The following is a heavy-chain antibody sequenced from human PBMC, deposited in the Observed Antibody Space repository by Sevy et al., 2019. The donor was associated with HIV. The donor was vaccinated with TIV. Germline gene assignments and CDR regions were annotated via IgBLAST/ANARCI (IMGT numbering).Heavy chain of an antibody. CDR1: GFTFSSYA. D-gene: IGHD1-26*01. CDR2: ISGSGGST. V-gene: IGHV3-23*01. J-gene: IGHJ5*02. Sequence: GGSLRLSCAASGFTFSSYAMSWVRQAPGKGLEWVSAISGSGGSTYYADSVKGRFTISRDNSKNTLYLQMNSLRAEDTAVYYCAKDLYRGSYRGMNWFDPWGQGTLVTVSS. CDR3: AKDLYRGSYRGMNWFDP.